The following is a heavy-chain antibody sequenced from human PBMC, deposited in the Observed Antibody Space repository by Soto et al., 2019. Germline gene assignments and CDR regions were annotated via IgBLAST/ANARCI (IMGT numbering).Heavy chain of an antibody. CDR2: INTANGNT. D-gene: IGHD5-12*01. CDR1: GYTFTSYA. V-gene: IGHV1-3*04. CDR3: AREKNNGYGYFDY. J-gene: IGHJ4*02. Sequence: ASVKVSCKASGYTFTSYAIHWVRQAPGQRLEWMGWINTANGNTKYSQKFQGRVTITRDTSASTAYMDLSSLRSDDTALYYCAREKNNGYGYFDYWGQGTLVTVSS.